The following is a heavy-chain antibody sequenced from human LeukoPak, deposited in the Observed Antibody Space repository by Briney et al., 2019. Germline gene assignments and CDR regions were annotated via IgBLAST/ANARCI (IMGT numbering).Heavy chain of an antibody. J-gene: IGHJ4*02. Sequence: GGSLRLSCAASGFTFSDYYMSWIRQAPGKGLEWVANIKQDGSETFYVDSVKGRFTISRDNAKNTLYLQMNSLRAEDTAVYYCARGGLAPVDYWGQGTLVTVSS. D-gene: IGHD6-19*01. CDR2: IKQDGSET. CDR1: GFTFSDYY. CDR3: ARGGLAPVDY. V-gene: IGHV3-7*02.